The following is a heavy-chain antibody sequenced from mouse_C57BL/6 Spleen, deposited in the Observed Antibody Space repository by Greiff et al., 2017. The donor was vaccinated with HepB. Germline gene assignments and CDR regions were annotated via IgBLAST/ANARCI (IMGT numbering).Heavy chain of an antibody. Sequence: EVQLVESGGGLVKPGGSLKLSCAASGFTFSDYGMHWVRQAPEKGLEWVAYISSGSSTIYYADTVKGRFTISRDNAKNTLFLQMTSLRSEDTAMYYCANSRDWYFDVWGTGTTVTVSS. CDR2: ISSGSSTI. CDR1: GFTFSDYG. D-gene: IGHD1-1*01. CDR3: ANSRDWYFDV. V-gene: IGHV5-17*01. J-gene: IGHJ1*03.